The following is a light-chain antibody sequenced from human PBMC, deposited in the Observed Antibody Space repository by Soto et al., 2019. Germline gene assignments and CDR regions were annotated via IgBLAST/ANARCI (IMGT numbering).Light chain of an antibody. V-gene: IGLV1-44*01. CDR1: SSNIGSNA. Sequence: QSALTQPPSASATPGQRVTISCSGSSSNIGSNAVNWYQQFPGTAPKLLIYNNNQRPSGVPDRFSGSKSGTSASLAISGLQSGDEADYYCAAWDDSLREVFGTGTKLTVL. J-gene: IGLJ1*01. CDR3: AAWDDSLREV. CDR2: NNN.